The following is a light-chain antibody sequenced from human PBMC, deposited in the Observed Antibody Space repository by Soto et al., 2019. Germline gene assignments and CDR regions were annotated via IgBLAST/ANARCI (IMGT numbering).Light chain of an antibody. J-gene: IGLJ2*01. CDR3: SSYTSSSTVV. CDR2: DVS. CDR1: SSGVGGYNY. V-gene: IGLV2-14*01. Sequence: QSALTQPASVSGSPGQSITISCTGTSSGVGGYNYVSWYQQHPGKAPKFMIYDVSNRPSGVSNRFSGSKSGNTASLTISGLQAEDEADYYCSSYTSSSTVVFGGGTKLTVL.